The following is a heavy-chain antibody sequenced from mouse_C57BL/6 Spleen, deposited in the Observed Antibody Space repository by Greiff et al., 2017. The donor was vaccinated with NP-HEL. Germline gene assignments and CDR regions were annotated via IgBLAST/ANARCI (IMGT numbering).Heavy chain of an antibody. CDR2: IWSGGST. CDR3: ARNYSPYYYAMDY. D-gene: IGHD2-12*01. V-gene: IGHV2-2*01. J-gene: IGHJ4*01. Sequence: VKVVESGPGLVQPSQSLSITCTVSGFSLTSYGVHWVRQSPGKGLEWLGVIWSGGSTDYNAAFISRLSISKDNSKSQVFFKMNSLQADDTAIYYCARNYSPYYYAMDYWGQGTSVTVSS. CDR1: GFSLTSYG.